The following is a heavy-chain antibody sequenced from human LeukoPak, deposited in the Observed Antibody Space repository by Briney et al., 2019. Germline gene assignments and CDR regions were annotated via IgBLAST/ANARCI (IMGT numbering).Heavy chain of an antibody. CDR1: GGSISSGDYY. CDR2: GDYSGGT. V-gene: IGHV4-39*07. CDR3: AGERGEEYSSGWYKTNYFYN. D-gene: IGHD6-19*01. Sequence: SETLSLTCTVSGGSISSGDYYWSWIRQPPGKGLEWIASGDYSGGTYYNPSLESRVAISADMSKNQFSLKLTSVTGADTAVYYCAGERGEEYSSGWYKTNYFYNWGQGIRVTVSS. J-gene: IGHJ4*02.